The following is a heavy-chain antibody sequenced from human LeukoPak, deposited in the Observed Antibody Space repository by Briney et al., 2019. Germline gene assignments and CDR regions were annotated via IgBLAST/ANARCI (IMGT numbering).Heavy chain of an antibody. CDR3: AKGAYDYIEMGYFDY. J-gene: IGHJ4*02. V-gene: IGHV3-23*01. D-gene: IGHD5-12*01. CDR1: GFSISNSA. CDR2: IVASSGFT. Sequence: SGGSLRLSCAASGFSISNSAMSWVRQAPGKGLEWVSLIVASSGFTFYADSVKGRFTISRDSSKNTLYLQMNSLRAEDMAVYYCAKGAYDYIEMGYFDYWGQGTLVTVSS.